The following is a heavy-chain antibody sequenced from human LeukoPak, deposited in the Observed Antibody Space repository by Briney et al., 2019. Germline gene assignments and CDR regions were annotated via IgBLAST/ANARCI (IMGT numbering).Heavy chain of an antibody. J-gene: IGHJ4*02. CDR3: ARTTPGIAVAMYYFDY. CDR1: GFTFSSYA. V-gene: IGHV3-30*04. D-gene: IGHD6-19*01. CDR2: ISYDGNNK. Sequence: QPGGSLRLSCAASGFTFSSYAMHWVRQAPGKGLEWVAVISYDGNNKYYADSVKGRFTISRDNSKNTLYLQMNSLRAEDTAVYYCARTTPGIAVAMYYFDYWGQGTLVTVSS.